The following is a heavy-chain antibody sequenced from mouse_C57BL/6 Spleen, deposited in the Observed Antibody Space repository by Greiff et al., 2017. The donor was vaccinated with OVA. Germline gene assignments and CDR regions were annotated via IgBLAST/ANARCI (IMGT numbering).Heavy chain of an antibody. CDR1: GFTFSSYA. CDR3: ARAYYGSSPWAMDY. V-gene: IGHV5-4*03. Sequence: EVKLMESGGGLVKPGGSLKLSCAASGFTFSSYAMSWVRQTPEKRLEWVATISDGGSYTYYPDNVKGRFTISRDNAKNNLYLQMSHLKSEDTAMYYCARAYYGSSPWAMDYWGQGTSVTVSS. J-gene: IGHJ4*01. D-gene: IGHD1-1*01. CDR2: ISDGGSYT.